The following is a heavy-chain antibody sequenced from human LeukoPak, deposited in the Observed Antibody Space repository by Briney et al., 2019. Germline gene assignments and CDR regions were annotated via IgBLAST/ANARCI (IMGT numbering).Heavy chain of an antibody. CDR2: IYDDGSKE. D-gene: IGHD3-3*01. V-gene: IGHV3-33*01. J-gene: IGHJ4*02. CDR1: GFTSSNYG. Sequence: PGGSLRLSCAASGFTSSNYGIHWVRQAPGKGLEWVAVIYDDGSKEYFADSVKGRFTISRDNSKNTVLLQMNRLRVEDTAVFYCARDFKSGYVDSWGQGTLVTVSS. CDR3: ARDFKSGYVDS.